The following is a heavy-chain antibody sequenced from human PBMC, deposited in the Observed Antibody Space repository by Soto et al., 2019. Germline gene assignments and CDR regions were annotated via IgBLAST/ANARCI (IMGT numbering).Heavy chain of an antibody. V-gene: IGHV1-8*01. J-gene: IGHJ4*02. Sequence: ASVKVSCKASGYTFITYDINWVRQATGQGLEWMGWMNPSNGNAGYAQKFQGRLTMTRNTSISTAYMELSSLRPDDTAVYFCARRKERSGPNYFDSRGQGSLVTVSS. CDR3: ARRKERSGPNYFDS. D-gene: IGHD6-25*01. CDR2: MNPSNGNA. CDR1: GYTFITYD.